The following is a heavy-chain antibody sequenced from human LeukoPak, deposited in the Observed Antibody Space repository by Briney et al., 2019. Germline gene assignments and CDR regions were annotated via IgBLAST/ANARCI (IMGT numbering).Heavy chain of an antibody. CDR1: GYTFTSYD. V-gene: IGHV1-8*01. CDR2: MNPNSGNT. J-gene: IGHJ3*02. Sequence: GASVKVSCKASGYTFTSYDINWVRQATGQGLEWMGWMNPNSGNTVYAQKFQGRVTMTRNTSISTAYMELSSLRSEDTAVYYCARGRSDRGSYHDDAFDIWGQGTMVTVSS. CDR3: ARGRSDRGSYHDDAFDI. D-gene: IGHD1-26*01.